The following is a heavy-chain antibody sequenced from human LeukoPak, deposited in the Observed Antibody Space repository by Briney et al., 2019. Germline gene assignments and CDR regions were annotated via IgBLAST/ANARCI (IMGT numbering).Heavy chain of an antibody. CDR2: VTSGSVYI. Sequence: PGGSLRLSCAASGFTFSSYAMSWVRQAPGGGLEWVSSVTSGSVYIYYADSVKGRFTISRDSATNSLYLQMNSLRVEDTGVYYCAKEGDATAAAGMGGFDLWGQGTMVTVSS. J-gene: IGHJ3*01. CDR3: AKEGDATAAAGMGGFDL. V-gene: IGHV3-21*03. D-gene: IGHD6-13*01. CDR1: GFTFSSYA.